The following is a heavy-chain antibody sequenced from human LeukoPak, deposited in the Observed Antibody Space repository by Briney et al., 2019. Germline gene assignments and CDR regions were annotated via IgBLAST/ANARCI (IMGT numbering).Heavy chain of an antibody. CDR1: GFTFSNHG. J-gene: IGHJ4*02. V-gene: IGHV3-23*01. Sequence: GGSLRLSCAASGFTFSNHGMNWVRQAPGKGLEWVSGISPSGDITYYADSVKGRFTVSRDNFKNTLYLQMNSLRAEDTAVYYCARVGLGCSGGSCYSAFDYWGQGTLVTVSS. CDR3: ARVGLGCSGGSCYSAFDY. D-gene: IGHD2-15*01. CDR2: ISPSGDIT.